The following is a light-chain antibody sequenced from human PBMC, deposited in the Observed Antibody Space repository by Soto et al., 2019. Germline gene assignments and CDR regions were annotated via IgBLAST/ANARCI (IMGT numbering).Light chain of an antibody. Sequence: DIQMTQSPSSLSASVGDRVTITCRASQSISSYLNWYQQKPGKAPKLLIYAASSLQSGVPSRFSGSGSGTDFTLTISSLQPEDFATYYCQQSYSTLPMYTFGQWTKVDIK. V-gene: IGKV1-39*01. CDR1: QSISSY. J-gene: IGKJ2*01. CDR3: QQSYSTLPMYT. CDR2: AAS.